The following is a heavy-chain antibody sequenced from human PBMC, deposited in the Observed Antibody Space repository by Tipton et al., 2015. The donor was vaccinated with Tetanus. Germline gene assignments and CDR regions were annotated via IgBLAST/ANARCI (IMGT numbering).Heavy chain of an antibody. CDR2: IDPNSGAT. J-gene: IGHJ6*02. CDR1: GYTFTGYY. V-gene: IGHV1-2*02. Sequence: QVQLVQSGAEMKKPGASVKVSCKASGYTFTGYYIYWVRQAPGQGLEWMGWIDPNSGATVYAQKFQGRVTMTRDTSISTAYMELRSLRSDGTAVYYCARDRGDFIYYGMDVWGPGTTVTVSS. CDR3: ARDRGDFIYYGMDV. D-gene: IGHD2-21*01.